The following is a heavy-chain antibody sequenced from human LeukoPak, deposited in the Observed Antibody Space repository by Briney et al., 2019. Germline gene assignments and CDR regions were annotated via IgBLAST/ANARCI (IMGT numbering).Heavy chain of an antibody. CDR3: ARDHYYDGRGRFDP. Sequence: PSETLSLTCSVSGVSVTSGTYHWAWIRQAPEKGLEWIGSVYFDGSTHYNPFLQSRLTISVDTSKNQFSLRLSSVTAADTAVYYCARDHYYDGRGRFDPWGQGTLVTVS. D-gene: IGHD3-16*01. CDR2: VYFDGST. V-gene: IGHV4-39*07. J-gene: IGHJ5*02. CDR1: GVSVTSGTYH.